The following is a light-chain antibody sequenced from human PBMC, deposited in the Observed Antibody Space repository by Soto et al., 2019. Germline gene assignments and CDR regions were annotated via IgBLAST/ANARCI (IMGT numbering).Light chain of an antibody. V-gene: IGLV2-14*01. J-gene: IGLJ1*01. CDR3: SSYTSSSSDV. Sequence: QSVLTQPASVSGSPGQSITISCTGTSSDVGGYNYVSWYQHHPGKAPKLMIYEVSHRPSGVSNRFSGSKSGNTASLTISGLQAEDEAYYYCSSYTSSSSDVFGTGTKVTVL. CDR2: EVS. CDR1: SSDVGGYNY.